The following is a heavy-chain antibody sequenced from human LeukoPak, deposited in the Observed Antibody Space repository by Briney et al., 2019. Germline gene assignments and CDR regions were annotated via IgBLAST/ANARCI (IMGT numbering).Heavy chain of an antibody. J-gene: IGHJ6*02. CDR3: AKDWDYYDSSALGGMDV. CDR1: GFTFSSYG. V-gene: IGHV3-30*18. D-gene: IGHD3-22*01. CDR2: ISYDGSNK. Sequence: GRSLRLSCVASGFTFSSYGMHWVRQAPGKGLEWVAVISYDGSNKYYADSVKGRFTISRDNSKNTLYLQMNSLRAEDTAVYYCAKDWDYYDSSALGGMDVWGQGTTVTVSS.